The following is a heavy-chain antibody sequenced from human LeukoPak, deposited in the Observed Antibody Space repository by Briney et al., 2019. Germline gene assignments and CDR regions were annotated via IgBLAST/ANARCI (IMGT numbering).Heavy chain of an antibody. CDR2: IYYSGST. J-gene: IGHJ4*02. Sequence: PSQTLSLTCTVSGGSISSGGYYWSWIRQHPGKGLEWIGYIYYSGSTYYNPSLKSRVTISVDTSKNQFSLKLSSVTATDTAVYYCARDKDSSGLDYWGQGTLVTVSS. CDR1: GGSISSGGYY. V-gene: IGHV4-31*03. D-gene: IGHD3-22*01. CDR3: ARDKDSSGLDY.